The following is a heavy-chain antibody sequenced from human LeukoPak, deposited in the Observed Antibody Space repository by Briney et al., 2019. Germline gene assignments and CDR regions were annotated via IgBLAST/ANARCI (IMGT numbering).Heavy chain of an antibody. CDR2: IIPIFGTA. D-gene: IGHD2-2*01. CDR1: GGTFSSYA. J-gene: IGHJ4*02. CDR3: ARDAGDDIVVVPAARPFGY. Sequence: ASVKVSCKASGGTFSSYAISWVRQAPGQGLEWMGGIIPIFGTANYAQKFQGRVTITTDESTSTAYMELSSLRSEDTAVYYCARDAGDDIVVVPAARPFGYWGQGTLVTVSS. V-gene: IGHV1-69*05.